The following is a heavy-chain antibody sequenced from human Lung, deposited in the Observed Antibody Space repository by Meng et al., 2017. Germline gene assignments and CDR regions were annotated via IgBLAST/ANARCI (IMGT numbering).Heavy chain of an antibody. CDR3: ARGPTTMAHDFDY. V-gene: IGHV4-34*01. D-gene: IGHD4-11*01. Sequence: QGQVPQGGGGLLKPSEALSLPCVVSGGSFSDYYWSWIRQPPGKGLEWIGEINHSGSTNYNPSLESRATISVDTSQNNLSLKLSSVTAADSAVYYCARGPTTMAHDFDYWGQGTLVTVSS. J-gene: IGHJ4*02. CDR1: GGSFSDYY. CDR2: INHSGST.